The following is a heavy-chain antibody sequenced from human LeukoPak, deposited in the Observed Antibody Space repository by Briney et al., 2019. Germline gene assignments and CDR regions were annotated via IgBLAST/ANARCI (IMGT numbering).Heavy chain of an antibody. Sequence: GGPLRLPCPPSGFTFSSYAMSWVGPAPGGGGGGVSPISDSGGTTYYADSVKGRFTISRDNSKNTLYLQMNSLRGEDTAVYYCAKLTRGYCSSTACPNWFDPWGQGTLVTVSS. CDR3: AKLTRGYCSSTACPNWFDP. CDR1: GFTFSSYA. D-gene: IGHD2-2*01. J-gene: IGHJ5*02. V-gene: IGHV3-23*01. CDR2: ISDSGGTT.